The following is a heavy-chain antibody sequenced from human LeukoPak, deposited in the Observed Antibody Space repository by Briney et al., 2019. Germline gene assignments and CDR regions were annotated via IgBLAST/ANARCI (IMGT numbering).Heavy chain of an antibody. D-gene: IGHD2-2*01. V-gene: IGHV1-2*02. CDR2: INPNSGGT. CDR1: GYTFTGYY. Sequence: ASVKVSCKASGYTFTGYYMHWVRQAPGQGLEWVGWINPNSGGTNYAQKFQGRVTMTRDTSISTAYMELSRLRSDDTAVYYCARASKVPDAFDIWGQGTMVTVSS. CDR3: ARASKVPDAFDI. J-gene: IGHJ3*02.